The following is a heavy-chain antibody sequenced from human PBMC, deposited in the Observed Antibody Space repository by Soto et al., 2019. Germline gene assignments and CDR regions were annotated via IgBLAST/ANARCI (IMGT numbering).Heavy chain of an antibody. CDR2: IYSGGST. CDR1: GFTVSSNY. J-gene: IGHJ6*02. CDR3: ARDRGGYYYYGMDV. D-gene: IGHD3-10*01. Sequence: EVQLVESGGGLVQPGGSLRLSCAASGFTVSSNYMSWVRQAPGKGLEWVSVIYSGGSTYYADSVKGRFTISRDNSKNTLYLKMNSLRAEDTAVYYCARDRGGYYYYGMDVWGQGTTVTVSS. V-gene: IGHV3-66*01.